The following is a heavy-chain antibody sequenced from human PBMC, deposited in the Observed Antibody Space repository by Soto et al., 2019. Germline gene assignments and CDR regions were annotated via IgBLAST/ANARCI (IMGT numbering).Heavy chain of an antibody. J-gene: IGHJ4*02. CDR1: GFNLSHPW. D-gene: IGHD3-9*01. CDR2: IKSKTDGGTA. Sequence: EVQLVESGGGLVKPGGSLRLSCVASGFNLSHPWMTWVRQAAGKGLEWVGRIKSKTDGGTADYGAPVKGRATISRDDSKNTVYLQMNSLKTEDTAVYYCTTGIYYDILTGYHNGAYWGQGALVTVSS. V-gene: IGHV3-15*01. CDR3: TTGIYYDILTGYHNGAY.